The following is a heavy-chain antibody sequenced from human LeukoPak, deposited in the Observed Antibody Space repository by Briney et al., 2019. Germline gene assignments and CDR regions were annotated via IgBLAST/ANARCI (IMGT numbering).Heavy chain of an antibody. V-gene: IGHV1-24*01. J-gene: IGHJ4*02. CDR2: FDPEDGET. D-gene: IGHD3-16*01. CDR1: GYTFTSYD. Sequence: ASVKVSCKASGYTFTSYDINWVRQAPGKGLEWMGGFDPEDGETIYAQKFQGRVTMTEDTSTDTAYMELSSLRSEDTAVYCCATDFGRDSYPLGGCWGQGTLVTVSS. CDR3: ATDFGRDSYPLGGC.